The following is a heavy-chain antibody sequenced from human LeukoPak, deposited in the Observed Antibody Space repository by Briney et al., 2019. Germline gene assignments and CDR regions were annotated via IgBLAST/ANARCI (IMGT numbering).Heavy chain of an antibody. Sequence: PSETLSLTCAVYGGSFSGYYWSWIRQPPGKGLEWIGEINHNGSTNYNPSLKSRVTISVDTSKNQFSLKLSSVTAADTAVYYCARGPQRAFDIWGQGTMVTVSS. CDR1: GGSFSGYY. CDR3: ARGPQRAFDI. J-gene: IGHJ3*02. V-gene: IGHV4-34*01. CDR2: INHNGST.